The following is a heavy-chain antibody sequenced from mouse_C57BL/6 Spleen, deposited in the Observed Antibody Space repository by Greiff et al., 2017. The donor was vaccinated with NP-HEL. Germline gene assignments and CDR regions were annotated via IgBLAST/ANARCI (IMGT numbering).Heavy chain of an antibody. Sequence: EVKLVESGGGLVKPGGSLKLSCAASGFTFSSYAMSWVRQTPEKRLEWVATISDGGSYTYYPDNVKGRFTISRDNAKNNLYLQMSHLKSEDTAMYYCAREEGAMDYWGQGTSVTVSS. J-gene: IGHJ4*01. V-gene: IGHV5-4*01. CDR2: ISDGGSYT. CDR3: AREEGAMDY. CDR1: GFTFSSYA.